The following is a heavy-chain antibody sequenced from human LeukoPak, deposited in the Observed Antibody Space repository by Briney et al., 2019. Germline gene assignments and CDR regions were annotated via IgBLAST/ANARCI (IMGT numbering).Heavy chain of an antibody. CDR3: ASSYGDYVRNYYYYMDV. CDR2: SIPIFDTT. CDR1: GATFSRLA. J-gene: IGHJ6*03. D-gene: IGHD4-17*01. Sequence: GASVKVSCKASGATFSRLAISWVRQAPGQGLECMGRSIPIFDTTNYAQKFQGRVTITADESTSTAYMELSSLRSEDTAVYYCASSYGDYVRNYYYYMDVWGKGTTVTVSS. V-gene: IGHV1-69*13.